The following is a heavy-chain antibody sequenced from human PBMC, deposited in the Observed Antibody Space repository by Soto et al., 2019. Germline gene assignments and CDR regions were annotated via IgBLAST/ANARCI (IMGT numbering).Heavy chain of an antibody. CDR1: GYSFTSYW. CDR2: IYPGDSDT. Sequence: LGESLKISCKGSGYSFTSYWIGWVRQMPGKGLEWMGIIYPGDSDTRYSPSFQGQVTISADKSISTAYLQWSSLKASDTAMYYCARGDFVVVPAAMSYYGMDVWGQGTTVTVSS. V-gene: IGHV5-51*01. J-gene: IGHJ6*02. D-gene: IGHD2-2*01. CDR3: ARGDFVVVPAAMSYYGMDV.